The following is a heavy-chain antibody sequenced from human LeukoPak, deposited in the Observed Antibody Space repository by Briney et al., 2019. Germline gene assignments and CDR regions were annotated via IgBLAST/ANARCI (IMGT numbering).Heavy chain of an antibody. D-gene: IGHD1-20*01. CDR2: IKSKADGGTI. Sequence: GGSLRLSCAASGFTFSSYAMSWVRQAPGKGLEWVGRIKSKADGGTIDYAAPVKGRFTFSRDDSKNMLYLQMNSLKSEDTAVYYCSTLTSRGLSDSWGQGTLVTVSS. V-gene: IGHV3-15*01. CDR1: GFTFSSYA. CDR3: STLTSRGLSDS. J-gene: IGHJ4*02.